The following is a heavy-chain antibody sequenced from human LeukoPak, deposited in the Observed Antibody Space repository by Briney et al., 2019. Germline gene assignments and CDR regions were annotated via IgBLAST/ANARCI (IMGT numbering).Heavy chain of an antibody. CDR2: IYSGGST. Sequence: GGSLRLSCAASGFTVSSNYMSWVRQAPGKGLEWVSVIYSGGSTYYADSVKGRFTISRDNSKNTLYLQMNSLRAEDTAVYYCARDTSGFPYAFDIWGQGTMVTVSS. CDR1: GFTVSSNY. CDR3: ARDTSGFPYAFDI. J-gene: IGHJ3*02. D-gene: IGHD3-10*01. V-gene: IGHV3-66*01.